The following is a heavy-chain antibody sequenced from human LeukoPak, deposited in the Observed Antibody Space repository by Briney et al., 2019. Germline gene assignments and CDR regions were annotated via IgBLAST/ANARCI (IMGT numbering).Heavy chain of an antibody. CDR3: ARDSSSWSYYYGMDV. J-gene: IGHJ6*02. D-gene: IGHD6-13*01. CDR1: GFTFSSYD. CDR2: IWYDGSNK. Sequence: PGGSLRLSCAASGFTFSSYDMHWVRPAPGKGLEWVVVIWYDGSNKYYADYVKGRFTISRDNSKNTLYLQMNSLRAEDTAVYYCARDSSSWSYYYGMDVWGQGTTVTVSS. V-gene: IGHV3-33*01.